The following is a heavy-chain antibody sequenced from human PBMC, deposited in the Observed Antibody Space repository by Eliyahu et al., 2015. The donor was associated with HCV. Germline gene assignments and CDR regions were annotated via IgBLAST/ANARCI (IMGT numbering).Heavy chain of an antibody. CDR2: ISTSDSTM. CDR1: EFILSDYY. D-gene: IGHD6-13*01. J-gene: IGHJ3*02. V-gene: IGHV3-11*01. Sequence: QVQLVESGGGLVKPGGSLRLSCAASEFILSDYYMNWIRQAPGKGLEWVSYISTSDSTMYYADSVKGRFTISRDNAKNSLYLQMSSLRAEDTALYYCARGMSDAFDIWGQGTMVTVSS. CDR3: ARGMSDAFDI.